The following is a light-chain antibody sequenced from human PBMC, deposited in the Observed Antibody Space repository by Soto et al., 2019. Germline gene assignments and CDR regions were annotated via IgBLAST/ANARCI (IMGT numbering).Light chain of an antibody. V-gene: IGKV3-11*01. CDR1: QSLTSY. J-gene: IGKJ3*01. CDR3: QLRSNWPPRVT. Sequence: EIVLTQSPATLSLSPGQRATLSCRASQSLTSYLAWYQQRPGQAPRLLIYDASNRATGIPARFSGSGSGTDFTLTISSLEPEDFAVYYCQLRSNWPPRVTFGPGTKVDIK. CDR2: DAS.